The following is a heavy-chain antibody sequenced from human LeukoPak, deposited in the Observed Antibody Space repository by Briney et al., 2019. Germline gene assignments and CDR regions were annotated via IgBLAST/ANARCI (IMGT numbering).Heavy chain of an antibody. CDR3: ASGPAGRYYYDSSGYYYWDY. CDR2: IYYSGST. V-gene: IGHV4-31*03. D-gene: IGHD3-22*01. J-gene: IGHJ4*02. CDR1: GGSISSGGYY. Sequence: SETLSLTCTVSGGSISSGGYYWSWIRQHPGKGLEWIGYIYYSGSTYYNPSLKSRVTISVDTSKNQFSLKLSSVTAADTAVYYCASGPAGRYYYDSSGYYYWDYWGQGTLDTVSS.